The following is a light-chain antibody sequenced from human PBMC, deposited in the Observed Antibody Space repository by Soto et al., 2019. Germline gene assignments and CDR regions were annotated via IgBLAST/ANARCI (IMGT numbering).Light chain of an antibody. J-gene: IGLJ1*01. V-gene: IGLV2-14*03. CDR3: DSYTRNNNYV. Sequence: QSALTQPASVSGSPGQAITISCSGTSSDVGAFNYVSWYQQHPGKAPKLMIYDVSNRPSGVSNRFSGSKSGNTASLTISGLRAEDEADYYCDSYTRNNNYVFGNATKLTV. CDR1: SSDVGAFNY. CDR2: DVS.